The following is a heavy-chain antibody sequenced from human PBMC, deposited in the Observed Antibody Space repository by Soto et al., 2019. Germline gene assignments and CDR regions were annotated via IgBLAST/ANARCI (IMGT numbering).Heavy chain of an antibody. D-gene: IGHD6-13*01. CDR3: ARERSAAGTGWFDP. CDR1: GYTFTSYD. Sequence: QVQLVQSGAEVKKPGASVKVSCKASGYTFTSYDINWVRQATGQGLEWMGWMNPNSGNTAYAQKFQGRVTMTRNTSISTAYMELSGLRSEDTAVDYWARERSAAGTGWFDPWGQGTLVTVSS. V-gene: IGHV1-8*01. CDR2: MNPNSGNT. J-gene: IGHJ5*02.